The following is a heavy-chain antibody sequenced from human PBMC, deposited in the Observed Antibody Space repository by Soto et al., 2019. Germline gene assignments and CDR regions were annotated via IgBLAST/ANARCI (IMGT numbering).Heavy chain of an antibody. V-gene: IGHV4-30-4*01. CDR3: ARGRPNYFYYGLDV. CDR2: KYYSGAT. Sequence: PSETLSLTCTVSGGSIKSDYYWAWVRQFPGGGLQWMGYKYYSGATDSDPSLERRVSFSVDMSKNQFSLNLTSVTVADTAVYYCARGRPNYFYYGLDVWGQGIPVTAP. CDR1: GGSIKSDYY. J-gene: IGHJ6*02.